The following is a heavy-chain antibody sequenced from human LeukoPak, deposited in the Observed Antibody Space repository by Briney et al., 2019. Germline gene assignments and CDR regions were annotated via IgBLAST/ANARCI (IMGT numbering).Heavy chain of an antibody. V-gene: IGHV5-51*01. CDR2: IYPGDSDT. CDR3: ARGGHCSSTSCYIDY. CDR1: GYSFTSYW. J-gene: IGHJ4*02. D-gene: IGHD2-2*02. Sequence: GESLKISCKGSGYSFTSYWIGWVRQMPGKGLEWMGIIYPGDSDTRYSPSFQGQVTISADKSIGTAYLQWSSLKASDTAMYYCARGGHCSSTSCYIDYWGQGTLVTVSS.